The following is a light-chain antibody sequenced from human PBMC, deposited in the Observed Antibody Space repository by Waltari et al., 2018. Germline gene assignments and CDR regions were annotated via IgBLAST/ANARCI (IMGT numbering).Light chain of an antibody. Sequence: SSALTPPPSVSVSPGQTASITCSGDQLGNQKASWYQQKPGQSPLLVIYEVNKRPSGIPERFSGSSSGNTATLTISGTQAMDEADYYCQAWDSSPYVFGTGTKVTVL. CDR3: QAWDSSPYV. CDR1: QLGNQK. CDR2: EVN. V-gene: IGLV3-1*01. J-gene: IGLJ1*01.